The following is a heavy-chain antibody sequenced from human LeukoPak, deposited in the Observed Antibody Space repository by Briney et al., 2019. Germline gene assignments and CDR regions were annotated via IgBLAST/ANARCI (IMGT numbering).Heavy chain of an antibody. Sequence: KPSETLSLTCTVSGGSISSYYWSWIRQPPGKGLEWLGYIYYSGSTNYNPSLKSRVTISVDTSKNQFSLKLSSVTAADTAVYYCARAKGDYVWGSYRPYYFDYWGQGTLVTVSS. CDR3: ARAKGDYVWGSYRPYYFDY. CDR2: IYYSGST. D-gene: IGHD3-16*02. CDR1: GGSISSYY. V-gene: IGHV4-59*01. J-gene: IGHJ4*02.